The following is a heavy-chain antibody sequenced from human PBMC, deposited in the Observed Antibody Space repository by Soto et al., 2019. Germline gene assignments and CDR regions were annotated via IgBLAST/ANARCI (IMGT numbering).Heavy chain of an antibody. J-gene: IGHJ6*02. V-gene: IGHV3-23*01. CDR3: AKWGRDIVVVPAPRNYGMDV. D-gene: IGHD2-2*01. CDR1: GFTFSSYA. CDR2: ISGSGGST. Sequence: GGSLRLSCAASGFTFSSYAMSWVRQAPGKGLEWVSAISGSGGSTYYADSVKGRFTISRDNSKNTLYLQMNSLRAEDTAVYYCAKWGRDIVVVPAPRNYGMDVWGQGTTVIVSS.